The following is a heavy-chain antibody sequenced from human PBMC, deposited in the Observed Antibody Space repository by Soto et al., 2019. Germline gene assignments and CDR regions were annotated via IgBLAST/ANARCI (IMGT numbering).Heavy chain of an antibody. CDR1: GFSLSTSGVG. D-gene: IGHD2-21*02. Sequence: SGPTLVNPTQTLTLTCTFSGFSLSTSGVGVGWIRQPLGKALEWLALIYWDDDKRYSPSLRSRLTINKDTSENQVVLTMTNMDPVDTATYYCIQSRCGGDCLQSYASHYYYGMDVWGQGTTVTVSS. V-gene: IGHV2-5*02. CDR2: IYWDDDK. CDR3: IQSRCGGDCLQSYASHYYYGMDV. J-gene: IGHJ6*02.